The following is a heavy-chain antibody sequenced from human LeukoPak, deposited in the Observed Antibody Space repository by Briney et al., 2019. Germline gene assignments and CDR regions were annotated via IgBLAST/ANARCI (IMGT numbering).Heavy chain of an antibody. V-gene: IGHV1-18*01. CDR3: ARTRRDGYNYEVDYFDY. Sequence: ASVKVSCKASGYTFTSYGISWVRQAPGQGLEWMGWISAYNGNTNYAQKLQGRVTMTTVTSTSTAYMELRSLRSDDTAVYYCARTRRDGYNYEVDYFDYWGQGTLVTISS. CDR2: ISAYNGNT. D-gene: IGHD5-24*01. CDR1: GYTFTSYG. J-gene: IGHJ4*02.